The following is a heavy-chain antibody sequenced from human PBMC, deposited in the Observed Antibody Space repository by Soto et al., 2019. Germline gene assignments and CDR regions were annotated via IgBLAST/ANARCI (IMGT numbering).Heavy chain of an antibody. D-gene: IGHD3-9*01. CDR1: GYTFTSYG. V-gene: IGHV1-18*01. CDR3: ARRYFDWLSPEQSHVDYFDY. CDR2: ISAYNGNT. J-gene: IGHJ4*02. Sequence: ASVKVSCKASGYTFTSYGISWVQQAPGQGLEWMGWISAYNGNTNYAQKLQGRVTMTTDTSTSTAYMELRSLRSDDTAVYYCARRYFDWLSPEQSHVDYFDYWGQGTLVTVSS.